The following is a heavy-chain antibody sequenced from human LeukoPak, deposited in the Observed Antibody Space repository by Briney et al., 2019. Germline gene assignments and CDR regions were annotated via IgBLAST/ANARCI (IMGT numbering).Heavy chain of an antibody. J-gene: IGHJ4*02. CDR3: ARESGYAVGDF. CDR1: GFTFSSYE. V-gene: IGHV3-53*01. D-gene: IGHD5-12*01. Sequence: GGSLRLSCVASGFTFSSYEMNWVRQAPGKGLEWASVIYSDFRTYYADSVKGRFIISKDTSKNTLYLQMNNLRADDTAVYYCARESGYAVGDFWGQGTLVTVSS. CDR2: IYSDFRT.